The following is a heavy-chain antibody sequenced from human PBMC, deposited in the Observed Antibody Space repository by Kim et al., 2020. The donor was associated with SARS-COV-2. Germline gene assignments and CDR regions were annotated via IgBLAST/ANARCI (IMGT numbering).Heavy chain of an antibody. Sequence: GGSLRLSCAASGFTFSSYGMHWVRQAPGKGLEWVAVIWYDGSNKYYADSAKGRFTISRDKSKNTQYLQMKSMRAEDTAVYYCARTQYILMQQLAENNFDYWGQGTLVTVSS. D-gene: IGHD6-13*01. CDR2: IWYDGSNK. CDR1: GFTFSSYG. V-gene: IGHV3-33*01. J-gene: IGHJ4*02. CDR3: ARTQYILMQQLAENNFDY.